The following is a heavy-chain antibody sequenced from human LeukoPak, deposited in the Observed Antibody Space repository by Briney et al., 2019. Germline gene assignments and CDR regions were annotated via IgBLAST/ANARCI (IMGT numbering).Heavy chain of an antibody. CDR1: GGTFSSYA. CDR2: IIPIFGTA. V-gene: IGHV1-69*01. CDR3: ARAGLGGYCSSTSCYPFDY. D-gene: IGHD2-2*01. Sequence: GASVKVSCKASGGTFSSYAISWVRQAPGQGLEWMGGIIPIFGTANYAQKFQGRVTITADESTSTAYMELSSLRSEDTAVYYCARAGLGGYCSSTSCYPFDYWGQGTLVTVSS. J-gene: IGHJ4*02.